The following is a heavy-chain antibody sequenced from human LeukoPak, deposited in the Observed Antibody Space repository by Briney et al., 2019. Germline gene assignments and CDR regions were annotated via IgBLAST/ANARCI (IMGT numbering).Heavy chain of an antibody. D-gene: IGHD2-15*01. Sequence: PSETLSLTCAVYGGSFSGYYWSWIRQPPGKGLEWIGEINHSGSTNYNPSLKSRVTISVDTSKNQFSLKLSSVTAADTAVYYCARGGYCSGGSCFPRYWGQGTLVTVSS. CDR1: GGSFSGYY. V-gene: IGHV4-34*01. J-gene: IGHJ4*02. CDR3: ARGGYCSGGSCFPRY. CDR2: INHSGST.